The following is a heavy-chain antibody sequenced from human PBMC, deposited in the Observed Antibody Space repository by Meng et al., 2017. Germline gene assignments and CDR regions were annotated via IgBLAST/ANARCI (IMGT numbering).Heavy chain of an antibody. CDR2: MNPNSGNT. CDR1: GYTFTSYD. J-gene: IGHJ4*02. CDR3: ARGPNRWTGFDY. Sequence: HVQRVHAVAEVKKTGASVKVSCKASGYTFTSYDINWVRQATGQGLGWMGWMNPNSGNTGYAQKFQGRVTMTRNTSISTAYMELSSLRSEDTAVYYCARGPNRWTGFDYWGQGTLVTASS. D-gene: IGHD3/OR15-3a*01. V-gene: IGHV1-8*01.